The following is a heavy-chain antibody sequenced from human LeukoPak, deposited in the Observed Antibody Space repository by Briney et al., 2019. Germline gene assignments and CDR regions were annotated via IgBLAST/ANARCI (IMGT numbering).Heavy chain of an antibody. D-gene: IGHD5-12*01. V-gene: IGHV1-69*13. Sequence: ASVKVSCKASGGTFGSYAISWVRQAPGQGLEWMGGIIPIFGTANYAQKFQGRVTITADESTSTAYMELSSLRSEDTAVYYCARVYSGYGKDIDRAFDIWGQGTWSPSLQ. J-gene: IGHJ3*02. CDR1: GGTFGSYA. CDR3: ARVYSGYGKDIDRAFDI. CDR2: IIPIFGTA.